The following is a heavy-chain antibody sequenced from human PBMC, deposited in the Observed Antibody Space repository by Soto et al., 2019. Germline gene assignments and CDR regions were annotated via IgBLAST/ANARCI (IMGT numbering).Heavy chain of an antibody. J-gene: IGHJ6*02. CDR1: GYTFTSYG. Sequence: ASVKVSCKASGYTFTSYGISWVRQAPGQGLEWMGWISAYNGNTNYAQKLQGRVTMTTDTSTSTAYMELRSLRSDDTAVYYCAREWPGYGDSHYYYGMHVWGQGTTVTVS. CDR3: AREWPGYGDSHYYYGMHV. V-gene: IGHV1-18*01. CDR2: ISAYNGNT. D-gene: IGHD4-17*01.